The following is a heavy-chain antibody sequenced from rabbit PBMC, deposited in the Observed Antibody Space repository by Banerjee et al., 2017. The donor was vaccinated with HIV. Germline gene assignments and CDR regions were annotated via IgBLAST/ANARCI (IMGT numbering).Heavy chain of an antibody. CDR3: ARGGGSGDEWSFKL. CDR2: IFSGSSGIT. V-gene: IGHV1S45*01. J-gene: IGHJ4*01. Sequence: QEQLEESGGDLVKPEGSLTLTCTASGFSFSSSYWICWVRQAPGKGLEWIACIFSGSSGITDYASWAKGRFTISKTSSTTVTLQMTSLTAADTATYFCARGGGSGDEWSFKLWGQGTLVTVS. D-gene: IGHD1-1*01. CDR1: GFSFSSSYW.